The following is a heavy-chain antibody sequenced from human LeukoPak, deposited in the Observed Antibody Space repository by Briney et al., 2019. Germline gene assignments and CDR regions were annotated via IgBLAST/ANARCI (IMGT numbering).Heavy chain of an antibody. V-gene: IGHV3-7*01. Sequence: GGSLRLSCAASGFTFSSYWMSWVRQAPGKGLEWVANIKQDGSEKYYVDSVKGRFTISRDNAKNSLYLQMNSLRAEDTAVYYCASVLRFGELLPLFDYWGQGTLVTVSS. D-gene: IGHD3-10*01. CDR1: GFTFSSYW. J-gene: IGHJ4*02. CDR2: IKQDGSEK. CDR3: ASVLRFGELLPLFDY.